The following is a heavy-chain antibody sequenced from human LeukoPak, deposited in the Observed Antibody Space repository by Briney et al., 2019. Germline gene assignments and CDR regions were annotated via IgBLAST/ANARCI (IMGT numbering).Heavy chain of an antibody. J-gene: IGHJ4*02. CDR2: INHSGST. D-gene: IGHD1-26*01. Sequence: SETLSLTCAVYGGSFSGYYWSWIRQPPGKGLEWIGEINHSGSTNYNPSLKSRVTIPVDTSKNQFSLKLSSVTAADTAVYYCARGPGQVGARRKGSFDYWGQGTLVTVSS. V-gene: IGHV4-34*01. CDR3: ARGPGQVGARRKGSFDY. CDR1: GGSFSGYY.